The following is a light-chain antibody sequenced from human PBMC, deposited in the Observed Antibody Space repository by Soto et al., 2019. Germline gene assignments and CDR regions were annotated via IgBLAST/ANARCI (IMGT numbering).Light chain of an antibody. CDR2: GHN. CDR3: QSYDSSLSGYV. Sequence: QSVLTQPPSASGTPGQRVTISCSGGSSNIGSRNVNWYQHLPGTAPKLLIYGHNQRPSGVPDRFSGSKSGTSASLAISGLQSEDEADYYCQSYDSSLSGYVFGTGTQLTVL. J-gene: IGLJ1*01. CDR1: SSNIGSRN. V-gene: IGLV1-44*01.